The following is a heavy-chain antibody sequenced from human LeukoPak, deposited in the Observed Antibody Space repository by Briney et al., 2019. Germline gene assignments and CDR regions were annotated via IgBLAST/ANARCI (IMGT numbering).Heavy chain of an antibody. CDR3: ARVLHKRNYDSSVYYGY. D-gene: IGHD3-22*01. J-gene: IGHJ4*02. CDR1: GFTFSSYS. Sequence: GGSLRLSCAASGFTFSSYSMNWVRQAPGKGLEWVSYISSSSSTIYYADSVKGRFTISRDNAKSSLYLQMNSLRAEDTAVYYCARVLHKRNYDSSVYYGYWGQGTLVTVSS. V-gene: IGHV3-48*01. CDR2: ISSSSSTI.